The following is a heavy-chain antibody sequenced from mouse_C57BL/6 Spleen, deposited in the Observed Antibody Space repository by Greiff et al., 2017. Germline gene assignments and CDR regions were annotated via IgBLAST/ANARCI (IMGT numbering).Heavy chain of an antibody. D-gene: IGHD1-1*01. V-gene: IGHV2-9-1*01. J-gene: IGHJ4*01. CDR2: IWTGGGT. CDR3: ARKSGSSYDYAMDY. Sequence: VQGVESGPGLVAPSQSLSITCTVSGFSLTSYAISWVRQPPGKGLEWLGVIWTGGGTNYNSALKSRLSISKDNSKSQVFLKMNSLQTDDTARYYCARKSGSSYDYAMDYWGQGTSVTVSS. CDR1: GFSLTSYA.